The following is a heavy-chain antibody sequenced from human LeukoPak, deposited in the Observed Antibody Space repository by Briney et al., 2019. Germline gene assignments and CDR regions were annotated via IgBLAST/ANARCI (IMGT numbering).Heavy chain of an antibody. D-gene: IGHD2-2*01. Sequence: GASVKVSCKASGYTFTSYYMHWVRQAPGQGLEWMGIINPSGGSTSYAQKFQGRVTMTRDTSTSTVYMELSSLRSEDTAVYYCARELSIVVVPAAERDAFDIWGQGTMVTVSS. CDR2: INPSGGST. J-gene: IGHJ3*02. CDR3: ARELSIVVVPAAERDAFDI. CDR1: GYTFTSYY. V-gene: IGHV1-46*01.